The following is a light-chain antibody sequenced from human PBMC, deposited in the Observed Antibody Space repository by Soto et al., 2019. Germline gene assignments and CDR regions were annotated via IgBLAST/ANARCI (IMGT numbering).Light chain of an antibody. J-gene: IGKJ2*01. CDR2: GAS. Sequence: EIVLTQSPGTLSLSPGERATLSCRASQTVSSNYLAWYLQKPGQAPRLLIYGASSRATGIPDRFSGSGSGTDFTLTVSRLEPEDYAVYQCQQYGSSPYTFGQGTKLEIK. CDR3: QQYGSSPYT. V-gene: IGKV3-20*01. CDR1: QTVSSNY.